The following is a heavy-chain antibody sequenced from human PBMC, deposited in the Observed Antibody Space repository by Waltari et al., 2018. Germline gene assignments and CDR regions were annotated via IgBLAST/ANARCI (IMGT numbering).Heavy chain of an antibody. D-gene: IGHD1-20*01. CDR3: ATPFYNWDDPLHS. J-gene: IGHJ4*02. V-gene: IGHV3-23*01. Sequence: EVQLLESGGDLVQPGRSLSLSCSASGFPCRHYAFNLVRLAPGTGLEWVSGITVGDDTYYADSVRGRFTISRDTSKDTVYLQMNGLRADDTALYYCATPFYNWDDPLHSWGQGTLVTVSS. CDR2: ITVGDDT. CDR1: GFPCRHYA.